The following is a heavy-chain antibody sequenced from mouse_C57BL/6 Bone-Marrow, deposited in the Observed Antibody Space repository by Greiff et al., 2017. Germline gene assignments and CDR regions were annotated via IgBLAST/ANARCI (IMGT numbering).Heavy chain of an antibody. CDR2: IRLTSDNYAT. J-gene: IGHJ1*03. CDR3: TDYYGSSYGDWYFDV. Sequence: EVKLVESGGGLVQPGGSMKLSCVASGFTFSNYWMNWVRQSPEKGLEWVAQIRLTSDNYATHYAESVQGRFTISRDDSKSSVYLQMNNLRAEDTGIYYCTDYYGSSYGDWYFDVWGTGTTVTVSS. D-gene: IGHD1-1*01. V-gene: IGHV6-3*01. CDR1: GFTFSNYW.